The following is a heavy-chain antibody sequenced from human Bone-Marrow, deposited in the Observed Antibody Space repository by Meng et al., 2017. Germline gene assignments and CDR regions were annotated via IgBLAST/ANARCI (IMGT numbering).Heavy chain of an antibody. J-gene: IGHJ6*02. Sequence: SVKVSCKASGGTFSSYAISWVRQAPGQGLEWMGGIIPLFGTANYAQKFQGRVTITADESTSTAYMELSSLRSEDTAVYYCARVPPGYYYDSSGYYLYGMDVWGQGTTVTVSS. CDR1: GGTFSSYA. V-gene: IGHV1-69*13. CDR2: IIPLFGTA. CDR3: ARVPPGYYYDSSGYYLYGMDV. D-gene: IGHD3-22*01.